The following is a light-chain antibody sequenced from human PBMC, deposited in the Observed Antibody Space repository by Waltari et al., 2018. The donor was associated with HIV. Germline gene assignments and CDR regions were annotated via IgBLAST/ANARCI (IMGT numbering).Light chain of an antibody. V-gene: IGKV3-20*01. Sequence: EIVLTPSPGTLSLSPGDRATLSCRASQSVSRSYLAWYQQKPGQAPRLLIYGASSRATGIPDRFSGSGSGTDFTLTISRLEPEDFAVYYCQQYGSSPRYSFGQGTRLEIK. CDR3: QQYGSSPRYS. J-gene: IGKJ2*03. CDR2: GAS. CDR1: QSVSRSY.